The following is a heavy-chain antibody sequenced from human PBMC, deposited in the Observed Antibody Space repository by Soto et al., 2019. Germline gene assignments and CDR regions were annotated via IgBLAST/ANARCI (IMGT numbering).Heavy chain of an antibody. Sequence: ASVKVSCKASGYTFTSYGISWVRQAPGQGLEWMGWISAYNGNTNYAQKLQGRVTMTTDTSTSTAYMELRSLRSDDTAVYYCARFARSQARYYYYYGMDVWGQGTTVTVSS. CDR3: ARFARSQARYYYYYGMDV. D-gene: IGHD3-10*01. V-gene: IGHV1-18*01. CDR2: ISAYNGNT. CDR1: GYTFTSYG. J-gene: IGHJ6*02.